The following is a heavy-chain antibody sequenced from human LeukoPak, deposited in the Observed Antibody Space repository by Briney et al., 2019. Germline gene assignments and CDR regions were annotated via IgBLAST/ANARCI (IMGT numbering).Heavy chain of an antibody. CDR2: IYHSGST. D-gene: IGHD1-1*01. V-gene: IGHV4-4*02. J-gene: IGHJ6*03. Sequence: SATLSLTCAVSGGSISSSNWWSWVRQPPGKGLEWIGEIYHSGSTNYNPSLKSRVTISVDKSKNQFSLKLSSVTAADTAVYYCARANDGYYYYMDVWGKGTTVTVSS. CDR1: GGSISSSNW. CDR3: ARANDGYYYYMDV.